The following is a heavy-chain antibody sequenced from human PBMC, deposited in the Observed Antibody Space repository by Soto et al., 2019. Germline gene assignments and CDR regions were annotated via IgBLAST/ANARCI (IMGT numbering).Heavy chain of an antibody. CDR1: GGSFSGYY. J-gene: IGHJ6*02. Sequence: SETLSLTCAVYGGSFSGYYWSWIRQPPGKGLEWIGEINHSGSTNYNPSLKSRVTISVDTSKNQFSLKLSSVTAADTAVYYCARVLKTYYYGSGSYYMGGYYYYGMDVWGQGTTVTVSS. CDR2: INHSGST. CDR3: ARVLKTYYYGSGSYYMGGYYYYGMDV. V-gene: IGHV4-34*01. D-gene: IGHD3-10*01.